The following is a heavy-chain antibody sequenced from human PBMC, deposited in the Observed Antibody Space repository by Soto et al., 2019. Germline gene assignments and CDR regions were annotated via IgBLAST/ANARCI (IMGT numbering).Heavy chain of an antibody. CDR1: GGSISSGGYS. CDR2: IYHSGST. D-gene: IGHD2-2*03. J-gene: IGHJ5*02. CDR3: ARVGYCSSTSCLGGWFDH. V-gene: IGHV4-30-2*01. Sequence: SETLSLTCAVSGGSISSGGYSWSWIRQPPGKGLEWIGYIYHSGSTYYNPSLKSRVTISVDRSKNQFSLKLSSVTAADTAVYYCARVGYCSSTSCLGGWFDHWGQGTLVTVSS.